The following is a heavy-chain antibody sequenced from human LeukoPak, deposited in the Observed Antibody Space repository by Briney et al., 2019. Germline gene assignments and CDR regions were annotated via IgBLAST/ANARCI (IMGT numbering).Heavy chain of an antibody. J-gene: IGHJ5*02. CDR2: INHSGST. Sequence: SETLSLTCAVYGGSFSGYYWSWIRQPPGKGLEWIGEINHSGSTNYNPSLKSRVTISVDTSENQFSLKLSSVTAADTAVYYCARVGRGYDFWSGYTEPQNWFDPWGQGTLVTVSS. V-gene: IGHV4-34*01. CDR3: ARVGRGYDFWSGYTEPQNWFDP. D-gene: IGHD3-3*01. CDR1: GGSFSGYY.